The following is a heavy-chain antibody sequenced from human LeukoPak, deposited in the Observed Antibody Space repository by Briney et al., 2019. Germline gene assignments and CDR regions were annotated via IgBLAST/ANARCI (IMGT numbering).Heavy chain of an antibody. Sequence: GGSLRLSCAASGFTFSSYSMNWVRQAPGKGLEWVSYISSSSSTIYYADSVKGRFTISRDNAKNSLYLQMNSLRAEDTAVYYCARGGSSCYDYGMDVWGQGTTVTVSS. D-gene: IGHD6-13*01. V-gene: IGHV3-48*04. CDR1: GFTFSSYS. CDR3: ARGGSSCYDYGMDV. J-gene: IGHJ6*02. CDR2: ISSSSSTI.